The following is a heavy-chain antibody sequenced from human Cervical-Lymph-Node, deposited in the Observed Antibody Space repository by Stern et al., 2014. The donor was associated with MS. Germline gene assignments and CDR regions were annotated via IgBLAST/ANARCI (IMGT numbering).Heavy chain of an antibody. CDR3: AKDVRYNSGWPPRRFDP. V-gene: IGHV3-23*04. CDR1: GFTFTNYA. Sequence: VQLVQSGGGLVQPGGSLRLSCAASGFTFTNYAMRWVRQAPGKGLEWVSSISASGGTTYYADSVKGRFSVSRDDSKNTVYLRMNSLRAEDTAVYYCAKDVRYNSGWPPRRFDPWGQGTLVTVSS. J-gene: IGHJ5*02. D-gene: IGHD6-19*01. CDR2: ISASGGTT.